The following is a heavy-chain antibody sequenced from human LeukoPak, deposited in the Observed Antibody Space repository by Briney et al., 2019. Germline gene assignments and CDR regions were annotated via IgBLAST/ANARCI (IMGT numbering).Heavy chain of an antibody. V-gene: IGHV4-59*11. J-gene: IGHJ4*02. CDR3: AREKADYDSSGYFDY. D-gene: IGHD3-22*01. CDR1: GGSISSHY. CDR2: IYYSGST. Sequence: SETLSLTCTVSGGSISSHYWSWIRQPPGKGLEWMGYIYYSGSTNYNPSLKSRVTISVDTSKNQFSLKLSSVAAADTAVYYCAREKADYDSSGYFDYWGQGTLVTVSS.